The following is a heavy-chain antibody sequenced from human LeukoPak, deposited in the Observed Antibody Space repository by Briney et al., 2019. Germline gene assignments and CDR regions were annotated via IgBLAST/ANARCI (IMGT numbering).Heavy chain of an antibody. V-gene: IGHV4-34*01. D-gene: IGHD4-17*01. Sequence: SETLSLTCAVSSGSLSGYSWGWIRQAPGKGLDWIGEIHHSGSTTYNSSLKDRVTISLDKPKSQFSLILTSVTAADTAVYYCTRQSGTVTPIDYWGQGILVTVSS. CDR3: TRQSGTVTPIDY. CDR1: SGSLSGYS. CDR2: IHHSGST. J-gene: IGHJ4*02.